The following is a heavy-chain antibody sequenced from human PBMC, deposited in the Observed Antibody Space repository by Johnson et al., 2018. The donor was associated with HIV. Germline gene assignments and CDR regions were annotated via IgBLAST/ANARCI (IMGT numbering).Heavy chain of an antibody. CDR2: ISYDGSNK. V-gene: IGHV3-30-3*01. D-gene: IGHD1-1*01. CDR1: GFTFSSYA. CDR3: ARAHWNDEDALDI. J-gene: IGHJ3*02. Sequence: QVQLVESGGGVVQPGRSLRLSCAASGFTFSSYAMHWVRQAPGKGLEWVAVISYDGSNKYYADSVKGRFTLSGDNSKNTLYLQMHGLRPEDTAVYFCARAHWNDEDALDIWSTGTKVTVSS.